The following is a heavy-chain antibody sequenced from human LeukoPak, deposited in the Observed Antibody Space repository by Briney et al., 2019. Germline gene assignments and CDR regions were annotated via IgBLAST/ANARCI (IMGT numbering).Heavy chain of an antibody. V-gene: IGHV4-34*01. CDR1: GRSFSGYY. CDR2: INHSGST. Sequence: PSETLSLTCAVYGRSFSGYYWSWIRQPPGKGLEWIGEINHSGSTNYNPSLKSRVTISVDTSKNQFSLKLSSVTAADTAVYYCARGRSDYIWGSNRGAFDIWGQGTMVTVSS. J-gene: IGHJ3*02. CDR3: ARGRSDYIWGSNRGAFDI. D-gene: IGHD3-16*01.